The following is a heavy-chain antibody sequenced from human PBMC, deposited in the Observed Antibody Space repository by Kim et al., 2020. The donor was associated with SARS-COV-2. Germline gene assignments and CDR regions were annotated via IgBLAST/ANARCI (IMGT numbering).Heavy chain of an antibody. CDR3: VKDSRRTAGNDSPHGYYGMDV. V-gene: IGHV3-64D*06. CDR2: ISSNGGST. Sequence: GGSLRLSCSASGFTFSSYAMHWVRQAPGKGLEYVSAISSNGGSTYYADSVKGRFTISRDNSKNTLYLQMSSLRAEDTAVYYCVKDSRRTAGNDSPHGYYGMDVWGQGTTVTVSS. J-gene: IGHJ6*02. CDR1: GFTFSSYA. D-gene: IGHD3-22*01.